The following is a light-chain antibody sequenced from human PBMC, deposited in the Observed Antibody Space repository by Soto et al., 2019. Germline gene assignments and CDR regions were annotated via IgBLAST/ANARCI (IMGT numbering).Light chain of an antibody. CDR2: DAS. Sequence: EIVMTQSPATLSVSPGERATLSCRASQSVTSLLGWYHQKPGQAPRLPIYDASYRATGIPARFSGSGSGTDFTLTISSLEPDDFGVYYCQQRANWPLTFGGGTKVDIK. V-gene: IGKV3-11*01. CDR1: QSVTSL. J-gene: IGKJ4*01. CDR3: QQRANWPLT.